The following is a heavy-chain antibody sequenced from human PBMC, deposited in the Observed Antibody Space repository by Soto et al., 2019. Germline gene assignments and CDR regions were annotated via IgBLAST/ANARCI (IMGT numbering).Heavy chain of an antibody. CDR1: GGTFSSYA. D-gene: IGHD6-13*01. CDR3: ARSKLGGIAAAEVYYNYYYYGMDV. V-gene: IGHV1-69*13. Sequence: ASVKVSCKASGGTFSSYAISWVRQAPGQGLEWMGGIIPIFGTANYAQKFQGRVTITADESTSTAYMELSSLRSEDTAVYYCARSKLGGIAAAEVYYNYYYYGMDVWGQGTTVTVSS. J-gene: IGHJ6*02. CDR2: IIPIFGTA.